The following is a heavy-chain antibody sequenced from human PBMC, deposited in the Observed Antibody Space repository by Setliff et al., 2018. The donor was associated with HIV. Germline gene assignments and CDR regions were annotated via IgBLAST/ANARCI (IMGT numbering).Heavy chain of an antibody. Sequence: SETLSLTCAASGYSINSGYYWGWIRQPPGKGLEWIGSMSHSGSTYYNPSLKSRVTISVDTSKNQFSLKLSSVTSADTAVYYCARVRGRYYYHYAMDVWGQGTTVTVSS. CDR2: MSHSGST. V-gene: IGHV4-38-2*01. CDR3: ARVRGRYYYHYAMDV. D-gene: IGHD3-10*01. CDR1: GYSINSGYY. J-gene: IGHJ6*02.